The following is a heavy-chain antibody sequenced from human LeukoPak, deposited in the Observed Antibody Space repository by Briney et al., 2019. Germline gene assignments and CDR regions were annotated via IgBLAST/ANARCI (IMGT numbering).Heavy chain of an antibody. CDR2: INPSGDST. Sequence: ASVKVSCKASGYTFTSYYMHLVRQAPGPGLEWLGIINPSGDSTTYAQKFQGRVTMTRDTSTSTVYMELSSLRSEDTAVYYCATPYYYGSGSSLYYFEFWGQGTLVTVSS. CDR1: GYTFTSYY. J-gene: IGHJ4*02. CDR3: ATPYYYGSGSSLYYFEF. D-gene: IGHD3-10*01. V-gene: IGHV1-46*01.